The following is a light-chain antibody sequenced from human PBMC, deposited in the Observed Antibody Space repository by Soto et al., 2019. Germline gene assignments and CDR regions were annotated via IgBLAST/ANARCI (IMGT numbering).Light chain of an antibody. V-gene: IGLV2-14*01. CDR2: EVS. Sequence: QSVLTQPASVSGSPGQSITISCTGTSSDVGGYNYVSWYQQHPGKAPKLMIYEVSNRPSGVSNRFSGSKSGNTASLTISGLQAEDEADYYCSSYTSSSFFFGTGTKLTVL. CDR3: SSYTSSSFF. CDR1: SSDVGGYNY. J-gene: IGLJ1*01.